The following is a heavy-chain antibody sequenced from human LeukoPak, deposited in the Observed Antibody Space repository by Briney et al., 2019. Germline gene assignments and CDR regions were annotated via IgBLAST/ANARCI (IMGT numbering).Heavy chain of an antibody. V-gene: IGHV4-59*01. Sequence: SETLSLTCTVSGGSIGSYYWSWMRQPPGKGLEWIGYVYYSGRTNYNPSLKSRVTISVDTSKNQFSLKLSSVTAADTAVYYCARTFSESYYYYGMDVWGQGTTVTVSS. CDR1: GGSIGSYY. D-gene: IGHD1-26*01. CDR3: ARTFSESYYYYGMDV. CDR2: VYYSGRT. J-gene: IGHJ6*02.